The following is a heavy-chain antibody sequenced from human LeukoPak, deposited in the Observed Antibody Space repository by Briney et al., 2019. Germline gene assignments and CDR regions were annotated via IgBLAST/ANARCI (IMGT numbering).Heavy chain of an antibody. CDR1: GYTFTSYG. V-gene: IGHV1-18*01. CDR2: ISAYNGNT. CDR3: AREGYCSGGSCHLTYFDY. Sequence: ASVKVSCKASGYTFTSYGISWVRQAPGQGLEWMGWISAYNGNTNYAQKLQGGVTMTTDTSTSTAYMELRSLRSDDTAVYYCAREGYCSGGSCHLTYFDYWGQGTLVTVSS. J-gene: IGHJ4*02. D-gene: IGHD2-15*01.